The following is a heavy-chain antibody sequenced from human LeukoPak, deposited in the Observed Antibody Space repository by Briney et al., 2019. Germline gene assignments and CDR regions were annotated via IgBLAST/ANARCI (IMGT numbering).Heavy chain of an antibody. CDR1: GFMFSNYD. V-gene: IGHV3-23*01. D-gene: IGHD2/OR15-2a*01. CDR2: LSGNGGVT. Sequence: GGSLRLSCVASGFMFSNYDMNWVRQTPGKGLVWVSALSGNGGVTYYADSLKGRFTISRDNSKNTMYLQMNSLRAEDTALYYCARGTFYSGASAFPLWGQGTLVTVS. J-gene: IGHJ4*02. CDR3: ARGTFYSGASAFPL.